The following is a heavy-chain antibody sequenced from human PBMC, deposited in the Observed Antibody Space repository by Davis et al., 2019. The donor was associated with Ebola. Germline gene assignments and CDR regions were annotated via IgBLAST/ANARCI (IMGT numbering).Heavy chain of an antibody. D-gene: IGHD6-6*01. CDR3: AREILDSISSDWFLDL. V-gene: IGHV3-13*01. Sequence: PGGSLRLSYAASGFTFSGYDMHWVRQATGKALEWVSAIGTGGDTYYLDSVKGRFTISRENAKNSLYLQMNSLRAGDTAVYYCAREILDSISSDWFLDLWGRGTLVTVSS. CDR1: GFTFSGYD. J-gene: IGHJ2*01. CDR2: IGTGGDT.